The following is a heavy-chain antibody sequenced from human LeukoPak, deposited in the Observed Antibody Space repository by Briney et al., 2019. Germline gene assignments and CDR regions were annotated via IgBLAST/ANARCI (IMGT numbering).Heavy chain of an antibody. D-gene: IGHD4-17*01. CDR1: GFTFGDYA. J-gene: IGHJ4*02. Sequence: PGRSLRLSCRASGFTFGDYAMSWVRQAPGKGVEWVGFIRSKAYGGTTEYAASVKGRFTISRDDSKSIAYLQMNSLKTEDTAVYYCTRDRDGDLNFDYWGQGTLVTVSS. CDR2: IRSKAYGGTT. CDR3: TRDRDGDLNFDY. V-gene: IGHV3-49*04.